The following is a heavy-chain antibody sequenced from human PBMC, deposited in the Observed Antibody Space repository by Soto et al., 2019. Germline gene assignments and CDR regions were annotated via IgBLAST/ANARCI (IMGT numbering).Heavy chain of an antibody. V-gene: IGHV4-39*01. Sequence: PSETLSLTCTVSGGSISSSSYYWGWIRQPPGKGLEWIGSIYYSGSTYYNPSLKSRVTISVDTSKNQFSLKLSSVTAADTAVYYCARLGAFERSARYYYYGMDVWGQGTTVNVSS. J-gene: IGHJ6*02. D-gene: IGHD3-16*01. CDR2: IYYSGST. CDR1: GGSISSSSYY. CDR3: ARLGAFERSARYYYYGMDV.